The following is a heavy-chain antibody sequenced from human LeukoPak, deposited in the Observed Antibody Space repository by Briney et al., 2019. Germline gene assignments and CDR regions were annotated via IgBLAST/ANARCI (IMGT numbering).Heavy chain of an antibody. CDR3: ARDYPTFGVVTIFDY. V-gene: IGHV3-53*01. D-gene: IGHD3-3*01. CDR1: GFTVSSSY. CDR2: IYSGGST. Sequence: GGSLRLXCAASGFTVSSSYMSWVRQAPGKGLEWVSVIYSGGSTYYADSVKGRFTISRDNSKNTLYLQMSSLRAEDTALYYCARDYPTFGVVTIFDYWGQGALVTVSS. J-gene: IGHJ4*02.